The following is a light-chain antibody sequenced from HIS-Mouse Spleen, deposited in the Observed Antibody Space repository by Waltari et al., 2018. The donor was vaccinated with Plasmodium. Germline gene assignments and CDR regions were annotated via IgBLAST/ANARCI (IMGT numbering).Light chain of an antibody. CDR2: GKN. Sequence: SSELTQDPAVSVALGQTVRITCQGDSLRSYYASWYQQKPGQDPVLVIYGKNNRPSVIPDRFSGSSSGNTASLTITGAQAEDEADYYCNSRDSSGNHQVFGGGTKLTVL. CDR1: SLRSYY. J-gene: IGLJ3*02. V-gene: IGLV3-19*01. CDR3: NSRDSSGNHQV.